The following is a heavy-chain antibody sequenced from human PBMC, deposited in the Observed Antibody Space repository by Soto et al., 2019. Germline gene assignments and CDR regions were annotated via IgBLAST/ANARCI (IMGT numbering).Heavy chain of an antibody. Sequence: QEQLVESGGGVVQPGRSLRLSCAASGFTFSNYAMHWVRQAPGKGLEWEAHISNDGGNKYYADSVKGRFTISRDNSKNTLYLQVNSLRVEDTAVYYCARGVVLGDYDSVWGTYRLQTFDIWGQGTMVTLSS. J-gene: IGHJ3*02. D-gene: IGHD3-16*02. CDR3: ARGVVLGDYDSVWGTYRLQTFDI. CDR1: GFTFSNYA. CDR2: ISNDGGNK. V-gene: IGHV3-30-3*01.